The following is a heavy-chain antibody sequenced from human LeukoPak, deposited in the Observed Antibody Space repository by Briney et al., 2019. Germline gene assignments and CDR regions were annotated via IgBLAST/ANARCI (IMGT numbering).Heavy chain of an antibody. J-gene: IGHJ3*02. CDR2: IYYSGST. Sequence: SETLSLTCSVSGASISSYYWSWIRQPPGKGLEWIGYIYYSGSTNYNPSLKSRVTISVDTSKNHFSLKLSSATAADTAVYYCARGTGYCSGGSCYWPFDIWGQGTMVTVSS. CDR1: GASISSYY. CDR3: ARGTGYCSGGSCYWPFDI. D-gene: IGHD2-15*01. V-gene: IGHV4-59*01.